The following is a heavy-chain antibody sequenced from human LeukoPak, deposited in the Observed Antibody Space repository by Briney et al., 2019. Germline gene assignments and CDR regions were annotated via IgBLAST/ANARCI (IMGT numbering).Heavy chain of an antibody. CDR2: INSDGSST. CDR3: ARDLGPPYYYGSGSYYSYGMDV. J-gene: IGHJ6*02. V-gene: IGHV3-74*01. D-gene: IGHD3-10*01. CDR1: GFTFSSYW. Sequence: PGGSLRLSCAASGFTFSSYWMHWVRQAPGKGLVWVSRINSDGSSTSYADSVKGRFTISRDNAKNTLYLQMNSLRAEDTAVYYCARDLGPPYYYGSGSYYSYGMDVWGQGTTVTVSS.